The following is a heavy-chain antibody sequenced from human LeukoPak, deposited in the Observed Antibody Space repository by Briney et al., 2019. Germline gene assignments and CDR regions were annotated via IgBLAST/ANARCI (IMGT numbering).Heavy chain of an antibody. J-gene: IGHJ4*02. D-gene: IGHD5-24*01. V-gene: IGHV3-21*01. CDR2: ISSRRSYL. CDR3: ARNIEGYKLYNFDS. Sequence: GGSLRLSCAASGFTFISYSMTWVRQAPGKGLEWVSSISSRRSYLYYADSLKSRFTISRDYAKNLLYLQMNSLSAEDTAVYYCARNIEGYKLYNFDSWGQGTLVTVSS. CDR1: GFTFISYS.